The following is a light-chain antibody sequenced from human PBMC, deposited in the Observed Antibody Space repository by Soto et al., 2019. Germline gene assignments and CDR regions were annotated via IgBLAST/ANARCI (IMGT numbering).Light chain of an antibody. V-gene: IGLV2-23*01. CDR3: CSYAGSSPTSV. J-gene: IGLJ3*02. CDR2: EGS. Sequence: QSALTQPASVSGSPGQSITISCTGTSSDVGSYNLVSWYQQHPGKAPKLMIYEGSKRPSGVSNRFSGSKSGNTASLTISGLQAEDEADYCCCSYAGSSPTSVFGGGTQLTVL. CDR1: SSDVGSYNL.